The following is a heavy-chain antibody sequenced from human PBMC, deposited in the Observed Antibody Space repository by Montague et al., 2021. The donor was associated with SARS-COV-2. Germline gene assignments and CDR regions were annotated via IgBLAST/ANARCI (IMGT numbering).Heavy chain of an antibody. D-gene: IGHD3-3*01. CDR1: GGSISSSDYY. CDR2: LFYSVNT. CDR3: ARTNYDFWRGHQRGGAFDI. J-gene: IGHJ3*02. Sequence: SETLSLTCTVSGGSISSSDYYWGRIRQPPGKGLEWIGSLFYSVNTYYNPSLKSRVTISVDTSKNQFSLKLSSVTAADTAVYYCARTNYDFWRGHQRGGAFDIWGQGTMVTVSS. V-gene: IGHV4-39*01.